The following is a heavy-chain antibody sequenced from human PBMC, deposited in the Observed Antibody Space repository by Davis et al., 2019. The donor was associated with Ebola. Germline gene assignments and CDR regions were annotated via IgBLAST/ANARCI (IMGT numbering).Heavy chain of an antibody. CDR3: ARGTNYDFWERPLYGMDV. V-gene: IGHV3-23*01. Sequence: GESLKISCAASGFTFSSYAMSWVRQAPGKGLEWVSAISGSGGSTSYAQKFQGRVTMTRDTSTSTVYMELSSLRSEDTAVYYCARGTNYDFWERPLYGMDVWGQGTTVTVSS. CDR1: GFTFSSYA. CDR2: ISGSGGST. D-gene: IGHD3-3*01. J-gene: IGHJ6*02.